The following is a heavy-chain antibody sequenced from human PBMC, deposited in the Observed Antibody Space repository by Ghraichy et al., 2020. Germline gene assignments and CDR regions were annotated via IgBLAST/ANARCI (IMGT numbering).Heavy chain of an antibody. Sequence: SETLSLTCTVSGGSISGYYWSWIRQPPGKGLEWIGYIYYSGNTNYNPSLKSRVTISVDTSENQFSLKLTSVTAADTAVYYCARLPYSSGWLFDYWGQGTLVTVSS. CDR2: IYYSGNT. D-gene: IGHD6-19*01. V-gene: IGHV4-59*08. J-gene: IGHJ4*02. CDR3: ARLPYSSGWLFDY. CDR1: GGSISGYY.